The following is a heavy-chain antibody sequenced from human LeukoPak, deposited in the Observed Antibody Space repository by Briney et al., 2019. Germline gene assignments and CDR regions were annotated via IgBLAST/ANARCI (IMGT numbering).Heavy chain of an antibody. V-gene: IGHV1-2*02. Sequence: ASVNVSCKASGYTFTGYYMHWVRQAPGQGLDWMGWINPNSGGTNYAQKFQGRVTMTRDTSISTAYMELSRLRSDDPAVYYCARVRWLQHFDYWGQGTLVTVSS. CDR3: ARVRWLQHFDY. CDR1: GYTFTGYY. D-gene: IGHD5-24*01. CDR2: INPNSGGT. J-gene: IGHJ4*02.